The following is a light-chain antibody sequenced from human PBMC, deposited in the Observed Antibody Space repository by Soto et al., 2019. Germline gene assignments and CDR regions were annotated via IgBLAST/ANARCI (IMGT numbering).Light chain of an antibody. J-gene: IGLJ1*01. CDR2: SDD. CDR3: AAWDASLSGHV. V-gene: IGLV1-47*02. CDR1: SSNIGSYP. Sequence: QSVLPQSPSASGTPGQRVTISCYGSSSNIGSYPVYWYQQLPGTAPKLLINSDDQRPSGVPDRFSASKSGTSASLAISGLRSEDEADYYCAAWDASLSGHVFGAGTKVTVL.